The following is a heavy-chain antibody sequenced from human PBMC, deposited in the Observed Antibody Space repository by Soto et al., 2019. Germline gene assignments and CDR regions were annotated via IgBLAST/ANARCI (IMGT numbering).Heavy chain of an antibody. CDR1: GGSPSYYY. V-gene: IGHV4-59*12. CDR3: ARDARDDCIGNCGC. D-gene: IGHD2-21*02. J-gene: IGHJ4*02. CDR2: IDSNGRT. Sequence: PSETLSLTCTISGGSPSYYYWTWIRQPPGKGLEWIGNIDSNGRTNYNRSLRSRVTISVDTSNNHFSLQLSSVTAADTAIYYCARDARDDCIGNCGCGGRGSPVTGSS.